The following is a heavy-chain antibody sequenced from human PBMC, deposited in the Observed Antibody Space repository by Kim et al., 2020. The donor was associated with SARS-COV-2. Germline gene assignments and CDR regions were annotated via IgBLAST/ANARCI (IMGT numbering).Heavy chain of an antibody. CDR2: IRSKASSSET. D-gene: IGHD1-1*01. J-gene: IGHJ3*02. CDR1: GFSFSDSA. V-gene: IGHV3-73*01. CDR3: TRVPGTTLACWAAYDI. Sequence: GGSLRLSCAASGFSFSDSAMHWVRQASGKGLEWVGCIRSKASSSETTYAASGKDRFTISRDDSKNAAYLQMSSLKTEDTAEYYCTRVPGTTLACWAAYDIWGQGTMVTVSS.